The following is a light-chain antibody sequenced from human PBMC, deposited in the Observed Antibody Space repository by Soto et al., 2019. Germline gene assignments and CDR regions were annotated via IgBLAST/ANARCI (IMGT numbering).Light chain of an antibody. CDR1: QSLLHSNGYNY. CDR2: LGS. J-gene: IGKJ1*01. Sequence: DIVLTQSPLSLPVTPGEPASISCRSSQSLLHSNGYNYLDWYLQKPGQSPQLLIYLGSNRSSGVPDRFSGSGSGTDLTLKISIVEAEDVGVYYCMQALQSPRTFGQGTKVE. CDR3: MQALQSPRT. V-gene: IGKV2-28*01.